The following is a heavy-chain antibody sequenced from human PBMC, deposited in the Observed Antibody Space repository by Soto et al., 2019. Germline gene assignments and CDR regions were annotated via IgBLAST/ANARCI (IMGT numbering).Heavy chain of an antibody. CDR1: GFTFSSYS. D-gene: IGHD2-2*01. CDR3: ARSIVVVPAAIDSVPDY. Sequence: GGSLRLSCAASGFTFSSYSMNWVRQAPGKGLEWVSYISSSSSTIYYADSVKGRFTISRDNAKNSLYLQMNSLRAEETAVYYCARSIVVVPAAIDSVPDYWGQGTLVTVSS. J-gene: IGHJ4*02. V-gene: IGHV3-48*01. CDR2: ISSSSSTI.